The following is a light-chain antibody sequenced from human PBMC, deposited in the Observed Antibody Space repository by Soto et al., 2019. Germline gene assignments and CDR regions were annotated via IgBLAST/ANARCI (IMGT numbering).Light chain of an antibody. Sequence: DIQMTQSPSSLSASVGDRVTITCRASQGIANYVAWYQQNPGKVPKLLIYDTSTLQSGVPSRFSGSGSGTDFTFTISSLQPEDIATYYCQQYDNLPRTFGQGTKVDI. CDR1: QGIANY. V-gene: IGKV1-33*01. J-gene: IGKJ1*01. CDR3: QQYDNLPRT. CDR2: DTS.